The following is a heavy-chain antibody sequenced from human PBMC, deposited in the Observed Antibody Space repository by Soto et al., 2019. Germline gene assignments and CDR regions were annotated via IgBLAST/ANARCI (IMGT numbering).Heavy chain of an antibody. J-gene: IGHJ4*02. D-gene: IGHD5-18*01. V-gene: IGHV4-34*01. CDR1: VVSFSGYY. CDR2: INHGGST. Sequence: SETLSLTCVFHVVSFSGYYWSWVRQPPGEGLEWIGEINHGGSTNYSPSLKSRVTMSVDTSKNQISLKMSSVTAADTATYYCARGGYSSSWSEIIDLWGQGTLVTVSS. CDR3: ARGGYSSSWSEIIDL.